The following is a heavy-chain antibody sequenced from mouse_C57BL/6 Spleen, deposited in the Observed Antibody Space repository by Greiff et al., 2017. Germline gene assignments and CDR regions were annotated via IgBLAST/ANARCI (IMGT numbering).Heavy chain of an antibody. CDR3: ARDGYYVAY. CDR2: IYPGDGDT. J-gene: IGHJ3*01. V-gene: IGHV1-82*01. Sequence: QVQLQQSGPELVKPGASVKISCKASGYAFSSSWMNWVKQRPGKGLEWIGRIYPGDGDTNYNGKFKGKATLTADTSSSTAYMQLSSLTSEDSAVYFCARDGYYVAYWGQGTMVTVSA. CDR1: GYAFSSSW. D-gene: IGHD2-3*01.